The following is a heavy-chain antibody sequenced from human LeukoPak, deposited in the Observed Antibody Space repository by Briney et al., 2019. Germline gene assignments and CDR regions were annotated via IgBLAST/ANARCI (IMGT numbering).Heavy chain of an antibody. D-gene: IGHD3-10*01. V-gene: IGHV4-34*01. CDR3: ARGISMVRGVIINY. CDR1: GGSFSGYY. J-gene: IGHJ4*02. CDR2: INHSGST. Sequence: SETLSLTCAVYGGSFSGYYWSWIRQPPGKGLEWIGEINHSGSTNYNPFLKSRVTISVDTSKNQFSLKLSSVTAADTAVYYCARGISMVRGVIINYWGQGTLVTVSS.